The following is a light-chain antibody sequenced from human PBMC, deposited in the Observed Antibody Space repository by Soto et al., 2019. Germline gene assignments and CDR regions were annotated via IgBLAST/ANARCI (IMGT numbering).Light chain of an antibody. Sequence: DIQMTQSPSSLSASVGDRVTITCQASRDISNYLNWYQYKPGKVPKLLIYDASKLETGVPSRFGGSGSGTDFIFTISSLQPEDVATYYCQQNDNLPPLTFGGGTKVEIK. CDR1: RDISNY. CDR2: DAS. CDR3: QQNDNLPPLT. V-gene: IGKV1-33*01. J-gene: IGKJ4*01.